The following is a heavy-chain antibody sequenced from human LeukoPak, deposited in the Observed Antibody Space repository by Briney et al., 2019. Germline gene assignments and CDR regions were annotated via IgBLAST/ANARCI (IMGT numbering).Heavy chain of an antibody. CDR2: INHSGST. D-gene: IGHD6-19*01. V-gene: IGHV4-34*01. Sequence: PSETLSLTCAVYGGSFSGYYWSWIRQPPGKGLEWIGEINHSGSTNYNPSLKSRVTISVDTSKNQFSLKLSSVTAADTAVYYCARGLGLRPIAVAGTFGYWGQGTLVTVSS. CDR3: ARGLGLRPIAVAGTFGY. J-gene: IGHJ4*02. CDR1: GGSFSGYY.